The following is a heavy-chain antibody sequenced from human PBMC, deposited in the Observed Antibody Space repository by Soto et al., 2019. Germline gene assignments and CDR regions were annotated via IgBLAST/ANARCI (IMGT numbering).Heavy chain of an antibody. J-gene: IGHJ4*02. CDR1: GLAFSSYA. Sequence: QVQLVESGGGVVQPGRSLRLSCAASGLAFSSYAMHWVRQAPGKGLEWVAVISNDGRKKYYTDAVKGRFTISRDNSKNTLYLQMNSLRAEDTSVYYCARELERLFDYWGQGTLVTVSS. D-gene: IGHD1-1*01. CDR2: ISNDGRKK. V-gene: IGHV3-30*04. CDR3: ARELERLFDY.